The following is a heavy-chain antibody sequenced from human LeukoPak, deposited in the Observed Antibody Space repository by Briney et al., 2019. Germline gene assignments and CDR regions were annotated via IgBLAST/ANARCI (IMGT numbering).Heavy chain of an antibody. CDR2: INPNSGGT. J-gene: IGHJ4*02. Sequence: WASVKVSCKASGYTFTGYYMHWVRQAPGQGLEWMGWINPNSGGTNYAQKFQGRVTMTRDTSISTAYMELSRLRSDDTAVYYCARDLGDFWSGYYGGIDYWGQGTLVTVSS. V-gene: IGHV1-2*02. CDR3: ARDLGDFWSGYYGGIDY. D-gene: IGHD3-3*01. CDR1: GYTFTGYY.